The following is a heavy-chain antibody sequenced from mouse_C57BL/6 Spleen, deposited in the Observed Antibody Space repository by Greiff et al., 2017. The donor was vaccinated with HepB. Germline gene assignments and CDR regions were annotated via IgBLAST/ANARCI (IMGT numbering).Heavy chain of an antibody. CDR2: IDPSDSYT. D-gene: IGHD1-1*01. V-gene: IGHV1-69*01. CDR1: GYTFTSYW. Sequence: QVHVKQPGAELVMPGASVKLSCKASGYTFTSYWMHWVEQRPGQGLEWIGEIDPSDSYTNYNQKFKGKSTLTVDKSSSTAYMQLSSLTSEDSAVYYCARGLRYYFDYWGQGTTLTVSS. J-gene: IGHJ2*01. CDR3: ARGLRYYFDY.